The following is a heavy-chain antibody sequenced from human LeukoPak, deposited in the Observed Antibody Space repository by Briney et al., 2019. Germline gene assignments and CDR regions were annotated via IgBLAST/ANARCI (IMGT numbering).Heavy chain of an antibody. D-gene: IGHD3-10*01. CDR3: ARDYYGSIDL. J-gene: IGHJ1*01. CDR1: GFTFGNYW. Sequence: GGSLRLSCVASGFTFGNYWMHWVRQAPGKELVCISRINNDGSTVYADSVAGRFTISRDNARNTLYLQMNTLRVEDTAVYYCARDYYGSIDLWGQGTLVTVSS. V-gene: IGHV3-74*01. CDR2: INNDGST.